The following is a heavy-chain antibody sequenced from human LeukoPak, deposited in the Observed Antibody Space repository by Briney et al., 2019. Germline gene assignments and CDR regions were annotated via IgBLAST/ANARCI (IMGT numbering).Heavy chain of an antibody. CDR1: GYTFTGYY. D-gene: IGHD3-22*01. V-gene: IGHV1-2*02. CDR2: INPNSGGT. Sequence: ASVKVSCKASGYTFTGYYMHWVRQAPGQGLEWMGWINPNSGGTNYAQKLQGRVTMTRDTSISTAYMELSRLRSDDTAMYYCVRVLETAYYYDSTYNWFDPWGQGTLVTVSS. CDR3: VRVLETAYYYDSTYNWFDP. J-gene: IGHJ5*02.